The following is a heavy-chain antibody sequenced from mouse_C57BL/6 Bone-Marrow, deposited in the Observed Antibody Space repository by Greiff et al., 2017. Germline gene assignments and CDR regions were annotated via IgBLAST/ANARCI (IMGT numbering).Heavy chain of an antibody. V-gene: IGHV5-4*03. CDR1: GFTFSSYA. CDR3: ARGDYSNYDGFAY. J-gene: IGHJ3*01. CDR2: ISDGGSYT. Sequence: EVKVVESGGGLVKPGGSLKLSCAASGFTFSSYAMSWVRQTPEKRLEWVATISDGGSYTYYPDNVKGRFTISRDNAKNNLYLQMSHLKSEDTAMYYGARGDYSNYDGFAYWGQGTLVTVSA. D-gene: IGHD2-5*01.